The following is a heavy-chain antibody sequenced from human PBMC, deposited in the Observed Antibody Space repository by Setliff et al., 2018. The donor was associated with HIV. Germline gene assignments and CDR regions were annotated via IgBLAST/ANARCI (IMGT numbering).Heavy chain of an antibody. CDR3: ARDLGAFSSAWYVTIGDY. Sequence: ASVKVSCKASSCTFTSYGVSWVRQAPGQGLEWLGRIDAYNGDTNYAQNLQDRVTLTTDTSTNTAYMELRNLRSDDTAVYFCARDLGAFSSAWYVTIGDYWGPGTLVTVPS. V-gene: IGHV1-18*01. CDR2: IDAYNGDT. J-gene: IGHJ4*02. D-gene: IGHD6-13*01. CDR1: SCTFTSYG.